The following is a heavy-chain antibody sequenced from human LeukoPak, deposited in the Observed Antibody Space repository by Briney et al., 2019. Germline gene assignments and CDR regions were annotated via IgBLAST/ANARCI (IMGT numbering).Heavy chain of an antibody. CDR3: ARESGADYDSSGYFIQK. CDR2: INPSGGST. V-gene: IGHV1-46*01. Sequence: ASVKVSCKTSGYTLTTNYMHWVRQAPGQGLEWMGIINPSGGSTSYAQKFQGRVTMTRDTSTSTVYMELSSLRSEDTAVYYCARESGADYDSSGYFIQKWGQGTLVTVSS. CDR1: GYTLTTNY. J-gene: IGHJ4*02. D-gene: IGHD3-22*01.